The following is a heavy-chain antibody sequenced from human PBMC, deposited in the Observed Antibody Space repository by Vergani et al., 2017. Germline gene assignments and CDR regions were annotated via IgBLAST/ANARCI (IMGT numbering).Heavy chain of an antibody. CDR3: ARSTDDPDDYVSSDYFRRTLDG. V-gene: IGHV1-18*01. CDR2: IRPYTGHT. CDR1: SHTFQTYG. J-gene: IGHJ6*02. Sequence: QVQLVQSGAELKKPGASVSVSCKGSSHTFQTYGISWVRQAPGKGLEWMAWIRPYTGHTIYAQKFQDRVTMTADTSTNTAYMGLRSLRSDDTAVYFCARSTDDPDDYVSSDYFRRTLDGWGEGTTVAVS. D-gene: IGHD4/OR15-4a*01.